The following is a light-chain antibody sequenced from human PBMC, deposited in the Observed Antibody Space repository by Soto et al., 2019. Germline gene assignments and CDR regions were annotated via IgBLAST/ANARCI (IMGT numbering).Light chain of an antibody. CDR3: QRYDISPFP. V-gene: IGKV3-20*01. CDR2: GAS. Sequence: EIVLTQSPGTLSLSPGERATLSCRASQSVSSTYLAWYQQKPGQAPRLLIYGASSRATGIPDRFSGSGSGTDFPLTISRLAPEDFAVYYCQRYDISPFPFGQGTKLESK. J-gene: IGKJ2*01. CDR1: QSVSSTY.